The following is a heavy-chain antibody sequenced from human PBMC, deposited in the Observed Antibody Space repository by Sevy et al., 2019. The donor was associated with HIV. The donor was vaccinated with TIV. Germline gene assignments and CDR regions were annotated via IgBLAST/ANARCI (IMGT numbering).Heavy chain of an antibody. CDR3: VRAIQLAASY. D-gene: IGHD2-15*01. J-gene: IGHJ4*02. CDR2: INPDGSKL. CDR1: AINIRDYW. V-gene: IGHV3-7*02. Sequence: GGSLRLSCEASAINIRDYWMNWVRQAPGKGLEWVDNINPDGSKLYYAESVKGRFTISRDSAKNSVFLQMTSLRAEDTAVYYCVRAIQLAASYWGQGMLVTVSS.